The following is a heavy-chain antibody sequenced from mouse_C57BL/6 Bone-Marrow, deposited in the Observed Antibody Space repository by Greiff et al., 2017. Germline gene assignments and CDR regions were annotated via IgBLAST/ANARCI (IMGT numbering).Heavy chain of an antibody. Sequence: QVQLQQSGAELARPGASVKLSCKASGYTFTSYGISWVKQRTGQGLEWIGEIYPRSGNTYYNEKFKGKATLTAVKSSSTAYLELRSLTSEDSEVYLRARDGYYAMDYWGQGTSVTVSS. D-gene: IGHD2-3*01. CDR2: IYPRSGNT. CDR3: ARDGYYAMDY. J-gene: IGHJ4*01. CDR1: GYTFTSYG. V-gene: IGHV1-81*01.